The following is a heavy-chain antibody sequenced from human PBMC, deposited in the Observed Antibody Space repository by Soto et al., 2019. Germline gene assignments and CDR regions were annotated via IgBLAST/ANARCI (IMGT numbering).Heavy chain of an antibody. CDR2: IIPIFGTA. D-gene: IGHD3-22*01. J-gene: IGHJ3*02. CDR3: ARVCSPYYDSSGYYADAFDI. V-gene: IGHV1-69*13. CDR1: GGTFSSYA. Sequence: SVKVSCKASGGTFSSYAISWVRQAPGQGLEWMGGIIPIFGTANYAQKFQGRVTITADESTSTAYMELSSLRSEDTAVYYCARVCSPYYDSSGYYADAFDIWGQGTMVTVS.